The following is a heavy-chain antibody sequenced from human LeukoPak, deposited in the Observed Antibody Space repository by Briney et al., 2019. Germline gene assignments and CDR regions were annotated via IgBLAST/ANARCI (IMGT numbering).Heavy chain of an antibody. CDR3: ARVGTTGYYFDY. D-gene: IGHD4-17*01. Sequence: PSETLSLTCIVSGGSLSNYYWSWIRQPPGKGLEWIGYIYYSGSTNYNPSLKSRVTISVDTSKNQFSLKLSSVTAADTAVYYCARVGTTGYYFDYWGQGTLVTASS. CDR2: IYYSGST. CDR1: GGSLSNYY. J-gene: IGHJ4*02. V-gene: IGHV4-59*01.